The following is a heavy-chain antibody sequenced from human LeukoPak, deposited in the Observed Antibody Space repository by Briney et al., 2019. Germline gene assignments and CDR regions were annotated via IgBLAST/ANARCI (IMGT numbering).Heavy chain of an antibody. Sequence: GGSLRLSCAASGFTFSSYAMHWVRQAPGKGLEWVAVISYDGSNKYYADSVKGRFTISRDNSKNTLYLQMNSLRAEDTAVYYCARIAVAGVYYYYYMDVWGKGTTVTVSS. D-gene: IGHD6-19*01. CDR3: ARIAVAGVYYYYYMDV. CDR1: GFTFSSYA. J-gene: IGHJ6*03. V-gene: IGHV3-30*04. CDR2: ISYDGSNK.